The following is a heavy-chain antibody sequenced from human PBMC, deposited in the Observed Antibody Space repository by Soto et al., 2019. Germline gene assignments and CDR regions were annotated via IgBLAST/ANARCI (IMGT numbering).Heavy chain of an antibody. J-gene: IGHJ6*02. CDR1: GFTFSSYW. V-gene: IGHV3-74*01. D-gene: IGHD1-26*01. CDR3: ARGLSGSSRGYYYYYGMDV. CDR2: IISDGSST. Sequence: GGSLRLSCAASGFTFSSYWMHWVRQAPGKGLVWVSRIISDGSSTSYADSVKGRFTISRDNAKNTLYLQMNSLRAEDTAVYYCARGLSGSSRGYYYYYGMDVWGQGTTVTVSS.